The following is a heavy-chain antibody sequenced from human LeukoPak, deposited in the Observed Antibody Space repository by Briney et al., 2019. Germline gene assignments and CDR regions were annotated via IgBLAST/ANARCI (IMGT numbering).Heavy chain of an antibody. V-gene: IGHV5-51*01. CDR1: GYIFTIYW. J-gene: IGHJ4*02. CDR2: IYPGDSDT. CDR3: ARLAHDSSGSTRGIDY. Sequence: GESLKISCKGSGYIFTIYWIGWVRQMPGKGLEWMGIIYPGDSDTRYSPSFQGQVTISADKSISTAYLQWSSLKASDTAMYYCARLAHDSSGSTRGIDYWGQGTLVTVSS. D-gene: IGHD3-22*01.